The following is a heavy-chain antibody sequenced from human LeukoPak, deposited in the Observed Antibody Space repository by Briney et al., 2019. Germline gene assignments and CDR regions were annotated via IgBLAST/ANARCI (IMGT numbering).Heavy chain of an antibody. CDR3: ARDRGGWLRPYFDS. J-gene: IGHJ4*02. D-gene: IGHD5-12*01. V-gene: IGHV4-30-4*08. Sequence: SETLSLTCTVSGGSINSGDHYWSWIRQSPGKGPEWIGYIFSTGSTYYNPSLQSRLTISQEKSTNQFFLKLTSVTSADPAVSYWARDRGGWLRPYFDSWGLGTLVTVSS. CDR2: IFSTGST. CDR1: GGSINSGDHY.